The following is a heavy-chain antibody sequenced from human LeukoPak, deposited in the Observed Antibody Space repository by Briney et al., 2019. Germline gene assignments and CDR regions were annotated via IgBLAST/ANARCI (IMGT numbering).Heavy chain of an antibody. CDR2: MNPNSGNT. D-gene: IGHD3-10*01. J-gene: IGHJ4*02. Sequence: ASVKVSCKASGYTFTSYGINWVRQATGQGLEWMGWMNPNSGNTGYAQKFQGRVTMTRNTSISTAYMELSSLRSEDTAVYYCARGRGTHYYASGSQYWGQGTLVTVSS. CDR3: ARGRGTHYYASGSQY. CDR1: GYTFTSYG. V-gene: IGHV1-8*02.